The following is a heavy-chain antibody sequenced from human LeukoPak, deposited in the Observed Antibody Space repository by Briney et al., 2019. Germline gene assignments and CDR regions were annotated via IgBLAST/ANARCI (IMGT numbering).Heavy chain of an antibody. CDR1: GFTFSGYA. V-gene: IGHV3-23*01. Sequence: PGGSLRLSCAASGFTFSGYAMTWVRQAPGMGLEWVSAISGGAERTYYSDSVRGRFTISRDNSENTLYLQMDSLRAEETPVYYCAKIIGLSYYYDSSGYYPFDYWGQGTLVSVSS. D-gene: IGHD3-22*01. J-gene: IGHJ4*02. CDR3: AKIIGLSYYYDSSGYYPFDY. CDR2: ISGGAERT.